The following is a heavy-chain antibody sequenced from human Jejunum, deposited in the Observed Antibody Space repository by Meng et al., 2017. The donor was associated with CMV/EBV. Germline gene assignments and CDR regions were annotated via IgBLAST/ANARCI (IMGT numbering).Heavy chain of an antibody. CDR2: IEDSETT. CDR3: ARGGWGNWNFEH. CDR1: GASVRTPKYS. Sequence: VSGASVRTPKYSWSWIRQPPGKALEWIGFIEDSETTRYMPSLESRVSISIDTSKNQFSLRVRSVTAADTATYYCARGGWGNWNFEHWGQGTQVTVSS. J-gene: IGHJ4*02. V-gene: IGHV4-61*01. D-gene: IGHD1-1*01.